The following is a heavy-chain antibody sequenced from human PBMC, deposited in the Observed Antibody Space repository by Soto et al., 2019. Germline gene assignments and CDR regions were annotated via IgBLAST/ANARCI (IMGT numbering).Heavy chain of an antibody. Sequence: PSLEVSRKAYGYTLTSYGVRWFRQSPAQGREWMGWVTAFNGSVTYAQKFQGIVTMTTHTSKSRASMQLRSLRSDDTAVYYCARGHYRSGYCADSYNW. J-gene: IGHJ5*01. CDR1: GYTLTSYG. CDR3: ARGHYRSGYCADSYNW. D-gene: IGHD3-3*02. CDR2: VTAFNGSV. V-gene: IGHV1-18*04.